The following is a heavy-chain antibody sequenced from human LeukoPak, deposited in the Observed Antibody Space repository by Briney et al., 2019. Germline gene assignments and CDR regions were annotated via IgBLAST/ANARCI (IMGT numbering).Heavy chain of an antibody. J-gene: IGHJ5*02. CDR2: ISGSGGST. D-gene: IGHD6-6*01. V-gene: IGHV3-23*01. Sequence: GGSLRLSCAASGFTFSSYAMSWVRQAPGKGLEWVSAISGSGGSTYYADSVKGRFTISRDNAKNSLYLQMNSLRAEDTAVYYCARDRSRVRGFDPWGQGTLVTVSS. CDR1: GFTFSSYA. CDR3: ARDRSRVRGFDP.